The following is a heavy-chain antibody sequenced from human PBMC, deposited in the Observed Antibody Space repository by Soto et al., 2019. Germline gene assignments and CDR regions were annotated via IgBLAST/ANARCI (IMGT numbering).Heavy chain of an antibody. CDR1: GFKFSNYA. V-gene: IGHV3-23*01. D-gene: IGHD3-16*01. Sequence: GGSLRLSCAASGFKFSNYAMSWVRQAPGKGLEWVSLISATGGGTYYADSVKGRLTISRDNSHNTLYLQVHSLTAEDTAVYYCAKDRRAGGNSAFYFDFWGQGAQVTVSS. CDR3: AKDRRAGGNSAFYFDF. CDR2: ISATGGGT. J-gene: IGHJ4*02.